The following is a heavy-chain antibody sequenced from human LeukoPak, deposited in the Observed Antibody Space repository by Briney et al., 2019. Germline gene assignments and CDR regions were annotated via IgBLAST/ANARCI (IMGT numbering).Heavy chain of an antibody. CDR1: GFIFSGHV. Sequence: GGSLRLSCAASGFIFSGHVMHWVRQAPGKGLEWVSLISYDGSNKDYADSVKGRFTISRDNSKNTLYLQMNGLRAEDTAVYYCARDDSTPDNAFDYWGQGTLVTVSS. J-gene: IGHJ4*02. CDR3: ARDDSTPDNAFDY. V-gene: IGHV3-30-3*01. D-gene: IGHD2-15*01. CDR2: ISYDGSNK.